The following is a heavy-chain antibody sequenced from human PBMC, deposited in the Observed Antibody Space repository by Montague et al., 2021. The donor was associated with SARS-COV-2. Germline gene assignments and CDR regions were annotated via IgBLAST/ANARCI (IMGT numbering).Heavy chain of an antibody. CDR1: GFTFSSYD. CDR2: ISYDGSNK. D-gene: IGHD1-26*01. V-gene: IGHV3-30*18. CDR3: AKDVGLRNFFDY. Sequence: SLRLSCAASGFTFSSYDMHWVRQAPGKGLEWVAVISYDGSNKYYADSVKGRFTISRDNSKNPLYLQMNSLRAEDTAVYYCAKDVGLRNFFDYWGQGTLVTVSS. J-gene: IGHJ4*02.